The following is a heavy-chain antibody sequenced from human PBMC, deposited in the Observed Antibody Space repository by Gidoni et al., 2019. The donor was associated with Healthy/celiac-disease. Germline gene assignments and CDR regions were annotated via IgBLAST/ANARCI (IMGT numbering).Heavy chain of an antibody. CDR2: IIPILGMA. CDR1: GGTFSSYT. CDR3: ARARLYCGGDCSREGSLDY. J-gene: IGHJ4*02. V-gene: IGHV1-69*02. Sequence: QVQMVQSGAEVKKPGSSVKVSCKASGGTFSSYTTSWVRQAPGQGLEWMGRIIPILGMANYAQKFQVRVTITADKSTSTAYMELSSLRSEDTAVYYCARARLYCGGDCSREGSLDYWGQGTLVTVSS. D-gene: IGHD2-21*02.